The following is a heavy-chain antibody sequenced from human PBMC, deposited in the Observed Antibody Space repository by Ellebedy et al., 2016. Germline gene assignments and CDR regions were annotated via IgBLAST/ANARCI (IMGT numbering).Heavy chain of an antibody. J-gene: IGHJ3*02. CDR3: ARHPLYYYDSSGYYDDAFDI. CDR2: IDPSDSYT. CDR1: GYSFTSYW. Sequence: GESLKISCNGSGYSFTSYWISWVRQMPGKGLEWMGRIDPSDSYTNYSPSFQGHVTISADKSISTAYLQWSSLKASDTAMYYCARHPLYYYDSSGYYDDAFDIWGQGTMVTVSS. V-gene: IGHV5-10-1*01. D-gene: IGHD3-22*01.